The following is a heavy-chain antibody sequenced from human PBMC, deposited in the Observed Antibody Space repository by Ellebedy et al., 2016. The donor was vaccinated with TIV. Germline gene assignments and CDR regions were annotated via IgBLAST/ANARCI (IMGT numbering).Heavy chain of an antibody. Sequence: AASVKVSCKASGYTFTGYYIHWVRQAPGQGLEWMGWINPNSGGTNYAQKFQGWVTMTRDTSISTAYMELSRLRSDDTALYYCARDGAVTTVFDYWGQGTLVAVSS. V-gene: IGHV1-2*04. D-gene: IGHD4-17*01. J-gene: IGHJ4*02. CDR3: ARDGAVTTVFDY. CDR1: GYTFTGYY. CDR2: INPNSGGT.